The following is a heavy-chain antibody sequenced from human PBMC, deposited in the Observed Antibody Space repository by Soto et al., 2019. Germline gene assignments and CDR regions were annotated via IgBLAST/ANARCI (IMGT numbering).Heavy chain of an antibody. J-gene: IGHJ6*02. CDR1: GFTFSSYG. Sequence: QVQLVESGGGVVQPGRSLRLSCAASGFTFSSYGMHWVRQAPGKGLEWVAVIWYDGSNKYYADSVKGRFTISRDNSKNTLYLQMNSLRAEDTAVYYCARESRIQLWSTSPYYYYGMDVWGQGTTVTVSS. CDR2: IWYDGSNK. D-gene: IGHD5-18*01. V-gene: IGHV3-33*01. CDR3: ARESRIQLWSTSPYYYYGMDV.